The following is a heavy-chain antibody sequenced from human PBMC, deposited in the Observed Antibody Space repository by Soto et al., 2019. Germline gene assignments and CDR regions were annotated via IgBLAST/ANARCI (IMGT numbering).Heavy chain of an antibody. J-gene: IGHJ4*02. Sequence: SVKVSCKASGGTFSRYTLTWVRQAPGQGLEWMGGIIPIFGTANYAQKFQGRVTITADESTSTAYMELSSLRSEDTAVYYCARDSSSREFDYWGQGTLVTVSS. D-gene: IGHD6-13*01. CDR3: ARDSSSREFDY. CDR1: GGTFSRYT. CDR2: IIPIFGTA. V-gene: IGHV1-69*13.